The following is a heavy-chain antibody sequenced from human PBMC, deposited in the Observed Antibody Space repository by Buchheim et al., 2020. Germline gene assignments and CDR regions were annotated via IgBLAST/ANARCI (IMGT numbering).Heavy chain of an antibody. D-gene: IGHD3-10*01. J-gene: IGHJ4*02. CDR2: IYGSGST. CDR3: TTVRVGGSGGEFDF. CDR1: GDSISSGTYC. Sequence: QVQLQESGPGLVKPSQTLSLTCTVSGDSISSGTYCWNWIRQLPEKGLEGIGNIYGSGSTYVNPSLGSRLTISVDTSNNQFSLKLTTVTVADTAVYYCTTVRVGGSGGEFDFWGQGAL. V-gene: IGHV4-31*03.